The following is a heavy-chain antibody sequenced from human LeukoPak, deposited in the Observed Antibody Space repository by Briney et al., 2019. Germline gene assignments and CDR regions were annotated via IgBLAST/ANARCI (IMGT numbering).Heavy chain of an antibody. V-gene: IGHV3-64*01. CDR1: GFTFSSYA. CDR3: ASSEGP. Sequence: GGSLRLSCAASGFTFSSYAMHWVRQAPGKGLEYVSAISSNGGSTYYANSVTGRFTISRDNSKNTRYLQMGSLRAEDMAVYYCASSEGPWGQGTLVTVSS. J-gene: IGHJ4*02. CDR2: ISSNGGST.